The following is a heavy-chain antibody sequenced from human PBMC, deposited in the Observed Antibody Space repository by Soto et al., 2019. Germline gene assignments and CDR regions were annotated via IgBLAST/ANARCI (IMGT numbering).Heavy chain of an antibody. CDR3: AKDLGTAMVDY. J-gene: IGHJ4*02. V-gene: IGHV3-30*18. Sequence: LRLSCAASGFTFSSYGMHWVRQAPGKGLEWVAVISYDGSNKYYADSVKGRFTISRDNSKNTLYLQMNSLRAEDTAVYYCAKDLGTAMVDYWGQGTLVTVSS. CDR2: ISYDGSNK. D-gene: IGHD5-18*01. CDR1: GFTFSSYG.